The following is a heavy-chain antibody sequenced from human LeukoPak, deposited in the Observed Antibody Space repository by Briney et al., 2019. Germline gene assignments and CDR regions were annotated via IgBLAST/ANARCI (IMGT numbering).Heavy chain of an antibody. Sequence: GGSLRLSCAASGFTFSSYAMSWVRQAPGKGLEWVGVIWYDGSNKYYADSVKGRFTISRDNSKNTLYLQMNNLRAEDTAVYYCTRDQAQAFDYWGQGTLVTVSS. CDR1: GFTFSSYA. V-gene: IGHV3-33*08. J-gene: IGHJ4*02. CDR2: IWYDGSNK. CDR3: TRDQAQAFDY.